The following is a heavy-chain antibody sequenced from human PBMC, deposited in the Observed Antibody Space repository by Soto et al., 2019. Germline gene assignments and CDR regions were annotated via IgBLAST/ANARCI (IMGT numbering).Heavy chain of an antibody. CDR2: IKSKTDGGTT. CDR1: GFTFSSYG. V-gene: IGHV3-15*01. Sequence: VQLVESGGGVVQPGRSLRLSCAASGFTFSSYGMHWVRQAPGKGLEWVGRIKSKTDGGTTDYAAPVKGRFTISRDDSKNTLYLQMNSLKTEDTAVYYCTTDGLAHYSSSTYYFDYWGQGTLVTVSS. J-gene: IGHJ4*02. D-gene: IGHD6-6*01. CDR3: TTDGLAHYSSSTYYFDY.